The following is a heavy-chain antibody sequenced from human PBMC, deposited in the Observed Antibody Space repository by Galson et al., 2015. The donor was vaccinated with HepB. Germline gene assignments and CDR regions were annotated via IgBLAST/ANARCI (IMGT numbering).Heavy chain of an antibody. CDR3: ARVRGPVTRLQALDY. CDR1: GGSISSYY. J-gene: IGHJ4*02. CDR2: IYYSGST. D-gene: IGHD4-23*01. Sequence: LSLTCTVSGGSISSYYWSWIRQPPGKGLEWIGYIYYSGSTNYNPSLKSRVTISVDTSKNQFSLKLSSVTAADTAVYYCARVRGPVTRLQALDYWGQGTLVTVSS. V-gene: IGHV4-59*01.